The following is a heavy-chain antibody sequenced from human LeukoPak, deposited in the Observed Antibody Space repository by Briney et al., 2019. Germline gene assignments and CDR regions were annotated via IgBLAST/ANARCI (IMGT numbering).Heavy chain of an antibody. D-gene: IGHD3-10*01. J-gene: IGHJ5*02. V-gene: IGHV4-39*07. CDR2: INHSGST. CDR1: GGSISSSDYY. Sequence: SETLSLTCTVSGGSISSSDYYWGWIRQPPGKGLEWIGEINHSGSTNYNPSLKSRVTISVDTSKNQFSLKLSSVTAADTAVYYCARGGQLWFGELPNWFDPWGQGTLVTVSS. CDR3: ARGGQLWFGELPNWFDP.